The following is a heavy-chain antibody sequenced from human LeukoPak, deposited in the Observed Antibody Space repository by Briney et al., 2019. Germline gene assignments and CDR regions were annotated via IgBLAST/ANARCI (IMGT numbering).Heavy chain of an antibody. CDR2: IIPIFGTA. CDR3: ARELRGYSYGSYYFDY. J-gene: IGHJ4*02. Sequence: ASVKVSCKASGGTFSSYAISWVRQAPGQGLEWMGGIIPIFGTANYAQKFQGRVTITADKSTSTAYMELSSLRSEDTAVYYCARELRGYSYGSYYFDYWGQGTLVTVSS. V-gene: IGHV1-69*06. D-gene: IGHD5-18*01. CDR1: GGTFSSYA.